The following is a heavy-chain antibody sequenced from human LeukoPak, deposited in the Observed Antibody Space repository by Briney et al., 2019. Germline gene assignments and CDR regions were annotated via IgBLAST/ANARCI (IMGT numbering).Heavy chain of an antibody. CDR2: ISGSGGTT. V-gene: IGHV3-23*01. J-gene: IGHJ4*02. D-gene: IGHD3-16*02. Sequence: GGSLRLSCVASGFTFTSFAISWVRQPPGKGLECVSAISGSGGTTYYADSVKGRFTISRDTSKSRLHLQMDSLRAEDTAVYYCAKDLRELSLYYYFDYWGQGTLVTVSS. CDR3: AKDLRELSLYYYFDY. CDR1: GFTFTSFA.